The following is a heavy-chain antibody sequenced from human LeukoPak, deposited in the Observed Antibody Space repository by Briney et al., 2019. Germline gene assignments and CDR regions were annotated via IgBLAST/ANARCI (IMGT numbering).Heavy chain of an antibody. CDR2: ISSTSPRAI. CDR1: GFTFSDYY. D-gene: IGHD6-6*01. J-gene: IGHJ4*02. V-gene: IGHV3-11*01. CDR3: AGHARGSYLVY. Sequence: GGSLRLSCAASGFTFSDYYMSWIRQAPGKGLEWVSLISSTSPRAISYGDSVKGRFTTSRDDAKDSLFLQMNNLRVEDTAMYYCAGHARGSYLVYWGQGILVTVS.